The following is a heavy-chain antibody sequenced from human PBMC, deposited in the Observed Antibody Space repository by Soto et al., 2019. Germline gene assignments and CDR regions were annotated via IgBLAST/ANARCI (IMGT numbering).Heavy chain of an antibody. Sequence: SETLPLTCTVSGGSSSSSTYYWGWMRQPPGKGLEWIGYIYYSGNTNYNPSLKSRVTISVDTSKNQFSLKLSSVTAADTAVYYCARGDILTGYCDYWGQGTLLTVSS. D-gene: IGHD3-9*01. J-gene: IGHJ4*02. V-gene: IGHV4-61*05. CDR3: ARGDILTGYCDY. CDR1: GGSSSSSTYY. CDR2: IYYSGNT.